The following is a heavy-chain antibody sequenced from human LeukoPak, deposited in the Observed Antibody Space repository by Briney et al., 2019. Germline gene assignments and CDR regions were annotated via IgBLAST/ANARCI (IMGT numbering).Heavy chain of an antibody. V-gene: IGHV4-59*08. CDR3: ARHVPSSSGWPNDAFDI. Sequence: PSETLSLTCTVSGGSISSYYCSWIRQPPGKGLEWIGYIYCSGVTNYNPSLKSRVTISVDRSKNQFSLKLSSVTAADTAVYYCARHVPSSSGWPNDAFDIWGQGTMVTVSS. J-gene: IGHJ3*02. CDR2: IYCSGVT. CDR1: GGSISSYY. D-gene: IGHD6-19*01.